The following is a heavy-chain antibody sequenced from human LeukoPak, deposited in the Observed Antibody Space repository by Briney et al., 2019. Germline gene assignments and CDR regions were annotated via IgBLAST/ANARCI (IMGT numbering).Heavy chain of an antibody. CDR3: ARGLGYCSGGSCYGKVFDY. Sequence: GGSLRLSCAASGFTFNSYSMHWVRQAPGKGLEWVSYISSLSSTLKYADSVKGRFTISRDNSKNTLYLQMNSLRAEDKAVYYCARGLGYCSGGSCYGKVFDYWGQGTLVTVSS. V-gene: IGHV3-48*01. D-gene: IGHD2-15*01. CDR1: GFTFNSYS. J-gene: IGHJ4*02. CDR2: ISSLSSTL.